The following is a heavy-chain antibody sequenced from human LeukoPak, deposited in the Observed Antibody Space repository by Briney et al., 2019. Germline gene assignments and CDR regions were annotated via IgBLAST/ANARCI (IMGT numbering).Heavy chain of an antibody. V-gene: IGHV4-39*01. CDR1: GGSISGTSYY. Sequence: PSETLSLTCTVSGGSISGTSYYWGWIRQPPGKGLEWIGSVYYSGSTYYNPSLRSRVTISVDTSRNHFSLKLTSVTAADTAVYYCARQDYYHTSEHVTWGQGTLVTVSS. CDR2: VYYSGST. D-gene: IGHD3-22*01. CDR3: ARQDYYHTSEHVT. J-gene: IGHJ5*02.